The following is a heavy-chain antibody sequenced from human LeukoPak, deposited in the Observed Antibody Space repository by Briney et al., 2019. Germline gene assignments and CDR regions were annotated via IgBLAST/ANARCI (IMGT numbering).Heavy chain of an antibody. CDR2: INPNSGVT. V-gene: IGHV1-2*02. Sequence: GASVKVSCKASGYTFTDDYVHWVRQAPGQGLEWMGWINPNSGVTNYAQKFQGRVTMTRDTSISTAYMELSRLRSDDTAVYYCARVHLTYYYDTSALDYWGQGTLVTVSS. CDR1: GYTFTDDY. J-gene: IGHJ4*02. CDR3: ARVHLTYYYDTSALDY. D-gene: IGHD3-22*01.